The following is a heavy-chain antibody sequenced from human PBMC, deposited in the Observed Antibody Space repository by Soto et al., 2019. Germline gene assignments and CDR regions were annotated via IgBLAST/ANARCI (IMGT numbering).Heavy chain of an antibody. CDR1: GFTFGDYA. Sequence: GGSLRLSCTASGFTFGDYAMSWFRQAPGKGLEWVGFIRSKAYGRTTEYAASVKGRFTISRDDSNSIAYLQMNSLKTEDTAVYYCTRDGPHYDSGGSPYWGQGTLVTVSS. CDR3: TRDGPHYDSGGSPY. CDR2: IRSKAYGRTT. V-gene: IGHV3-49*03. D-gene: IGHD3-22*01. J-gene: IGHJ4*02.